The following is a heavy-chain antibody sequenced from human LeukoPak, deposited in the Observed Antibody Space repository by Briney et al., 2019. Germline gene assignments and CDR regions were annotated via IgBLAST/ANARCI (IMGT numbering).Heavy chain of an antibody. V-gene: IGHV4-34*01. CDR1: GGSFSGYY. J-gene: IGHJ5*02. CDR3: ARDAGRGPNWFDP. Sequence: KTSETLSLTCAVYGGSFSGYYWSWIRQPPGKGLEWIGEINHSGSTNYNPSLKSRVTISVDTSKNQFSLKLSSVTAADTAVYYCARDAGRGPNWFDPWGQGTLVTVSS. CDR2: INHSGST.